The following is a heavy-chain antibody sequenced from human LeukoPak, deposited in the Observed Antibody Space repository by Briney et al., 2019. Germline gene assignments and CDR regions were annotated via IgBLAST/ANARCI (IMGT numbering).Heavy chain of an antibody. V-gene: IGHV4-39*01. J-gene: IGHJ4*02. D-gene: IGHD3-10*01. CDR1: GGSISSSSYY. Sequence: PSETLSLTCTVSGGSISSSSYYWGWIRRPPGKGLEWIGSIYYSGSTYYNPSLKSRVTISVDTSKNQFSLKLSSVTAADTAVYYCARLQARRETNGSGSYKAFDYWGQGTLVTVSS. CDR2: IYYSGST. CDR3: ARLQARRETNGSGSYKAFDY.